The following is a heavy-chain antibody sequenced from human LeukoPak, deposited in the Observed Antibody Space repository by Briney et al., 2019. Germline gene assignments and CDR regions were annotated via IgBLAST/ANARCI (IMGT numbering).Heavy chain of an antibody. V-gene: IGHV4-4*07. Sequence: SETLSLTCTVSGGFNSSYYWSWIRQPAGKGLEWIGRIYTSGSTNYNPSLKSRVTMSVDTSKNQFSLKLSSVTAADTAVYYCARDKNYDSSGLYGMDVWGQGTTVTVSS. CDR3: ARDKNYDSSGLYGMDV. CDR1: GGFNSSYY. D-gene: IGHD3-22*01. J-gene: IGHJ6*02. CDR2: IYTSGST.